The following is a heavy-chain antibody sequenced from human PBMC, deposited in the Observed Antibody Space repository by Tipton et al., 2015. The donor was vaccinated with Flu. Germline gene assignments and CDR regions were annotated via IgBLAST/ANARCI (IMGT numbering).Heavy chain of an antibody. CDR1: GFTVSSNY. D-gene: IGHD5-24*01. CDR3: ARERPPKGWLPDDAVDI. J-gene: IGHJ3*02. Sequence: SLRLSCAASGFTVSSNYMSWVRQAPGKGLEWVSVIYSGGSTYYADSVKGRFTISRDNSKNTLYLQMNSLRAEDTAVYYCARERPPKGWLPDDAVDIWGQGTMVTVSS. CDR2: IYSGGST. V-gene: IGHV3-53*01.